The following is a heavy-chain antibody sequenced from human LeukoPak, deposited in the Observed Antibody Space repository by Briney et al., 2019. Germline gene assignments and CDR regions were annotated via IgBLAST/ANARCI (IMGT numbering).Heavy chain of an antibody. J-gene: IGHJ4*02. D-gene: IGHD1-26*01. CDR2: INPRGGST. CDR1: GYTFTSYY. Sequence: ASVKVSCKASGYTFTSYYMHWVRQAPGQGLEWMGRINPRGGSTSYAQKFQGRVTMTRDMSTSTVYMELSSLRSEDTAVYYCARQKGSGSYRGCFDYWGQGTLVTVSS. CDR3: ARQKGSGSYRGCFDY. V-gene: IGHV1-46*01.